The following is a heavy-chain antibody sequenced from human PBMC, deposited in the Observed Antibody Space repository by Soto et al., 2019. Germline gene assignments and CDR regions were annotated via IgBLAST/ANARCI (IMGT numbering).Heavy chain of an antibody. CDR2: MNPNSGNT. Sequence: QVQLVQSGPEVKKPGASVKVSCKGSGYTFTSYDINGVRQATGQGLEWMGWMNPNSGNTGYEHKFKGRATMTRNTSISTDSMELSRMRSEDTAVYCCAREKTTSAMDVWGQETTVTAS. CDR1: GYTFTSYD. V-gene: IGHV1-8*01. CDR3: AREKTTSAMDV. J-gene: IGHJ6*02.